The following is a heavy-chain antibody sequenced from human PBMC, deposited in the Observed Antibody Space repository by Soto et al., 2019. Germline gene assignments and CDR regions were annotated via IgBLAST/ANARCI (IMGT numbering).Heavy chain of an antibody. CDR3: ASLRGRYYDILTGYDPDAFDI. D-gene: IGHD3-9*01. V-gene: IGHV3-48*02. CDR2: ISSSSSTI. CDR1: GFTFSSYS. Sequence: EVQLVESGGGLVQPGGSLRLSCAASGFTFSSYSMNWVRQAPGKGLEWVSYISSSSSTIYYADSVKGRFTISRDNAKNSLYLQMNSLRDDETAVYYCASLRGRYYDILTGYDPDAFDIWGQGTMVTVSS. J-gene: IGHJ3*02.